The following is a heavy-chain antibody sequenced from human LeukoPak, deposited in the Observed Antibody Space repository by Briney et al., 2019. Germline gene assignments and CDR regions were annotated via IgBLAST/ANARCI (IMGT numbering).Heavy chain of an antibody. J-gene: IGHJ4*02. V-gene: IGHV3-30*18. CDR3: AKVLNPAGQGYCSGGSCYPPDY. Sequence: GRPLRLSCAASGFTFSSYGMHWVRQAPGKGLEWVAVISYDGSNKYYADSVKGRFTISRDNSKNTLYLQMNSLRAEDTAVYYCAKVLNPAGQGYCSGGSCYPPDYWGQGTLVTVSS. D-gene: IGHD2-15*01. CDR1: GFTFSSYG. CDR2: ISYDGSNK.